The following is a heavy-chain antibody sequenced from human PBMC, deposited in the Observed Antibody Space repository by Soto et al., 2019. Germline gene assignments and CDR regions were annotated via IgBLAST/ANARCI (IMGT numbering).Heavy chain of an antibody. D-gene: IGHD3-22*01. CDR1: GFTFSSYS. V-gene: IGHV3-21*01. CDR3: ARRTSYDSSGYYCY. Sequence: EVQLVESGGGLVKPGGSLRLSCAASGFTFSSYSMNWVRQAPGKGLEWVSSISSSSIYIYYADSVKGRFTISRDNAKNSLYLQRNILRAEDTALYYGARRTSYDSSGYYCYLGQGTLVTVSS. J-gene: IGHJ4*02. CDR2: ISSSSIYI.